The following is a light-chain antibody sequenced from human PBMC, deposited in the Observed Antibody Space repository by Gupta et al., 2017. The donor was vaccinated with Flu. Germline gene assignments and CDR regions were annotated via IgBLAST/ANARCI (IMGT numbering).Light chain of an antibody. CDR3: VLYMGGGISV. V-gene: IGLV8-61*01. J-gene: IGLJ1*01. Sequence: QTVVTQEPSFSVSPGGTVTLTCGLSSGSVSTTYYPSWYQQTPGQAPRTLIYSTNTRSSGVPDRFSGSILGNKAALTITGAQADDESDYYCVLYMGGGISVFGTGTKVTVL. CDR2: STN. CDR1: SGSVSTTYY.